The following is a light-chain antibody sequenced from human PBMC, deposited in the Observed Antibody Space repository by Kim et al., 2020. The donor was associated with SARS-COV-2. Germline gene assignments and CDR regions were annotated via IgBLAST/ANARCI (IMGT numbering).Light chain of an antibody. CDR2: GAS. CDR3: QQCDGSPRWT. J-gene: IGKJ1*01. Sequence: EIVLTQSPGTLSLSPGERATLSCRASQSVNNRYVAWYQQKPGQAPRLLIYGASSRATGIPDRFSGSGSGTDFTLTISRLEPEDFAVYYCQQCDGSPRWTFGQGTKVDIK. CDR1: QSVNNRY. V-gene: IGKV3-20*01.